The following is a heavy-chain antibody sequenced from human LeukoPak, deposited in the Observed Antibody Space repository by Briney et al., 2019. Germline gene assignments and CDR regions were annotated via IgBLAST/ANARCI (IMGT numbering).Heavy chain of an antibody. CDR3: ARERGGVRGPATGAFDI. Sequence: SVKVSCKASGYTFTTYGISWVRQAPGQGLEWMGGIIPIFGTANYAQKFQGRVTITTDESTSTAYMELSSLRSEDTAVYYCARERGGVRGPATGAFDIWGQGTMVTVSS. CDR2: IIPIFGTA. CDR1: GYTFTTYG. V-gene: IGHV1-69*05. D-gene: IGHD3-10*01. J-gene: IGHJ3*02.